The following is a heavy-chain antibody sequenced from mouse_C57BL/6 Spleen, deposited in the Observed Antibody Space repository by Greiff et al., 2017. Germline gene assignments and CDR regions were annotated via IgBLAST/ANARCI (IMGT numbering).Heavy chain of an antibody. CDR1: GYTFTSYW. CDR2: IGPGSGST. D-gene: IGHD1-1*01. V-gene: IGHV1-53*01. Sequence: QVQLQQPGTELVKPGASVKLSCKASGYTFTSYWMHWVKQRPGQGLEWIGKIGPGSGSTYYTKKFKGKATLTADKSSSTAYMQLSSLTSEYSAVYFCARVGYYGSSYEGFAYWGQGTLVTVSA. CDR3: ARVGYYGSSYEGFAY. J-gene: IGHJ3*01.